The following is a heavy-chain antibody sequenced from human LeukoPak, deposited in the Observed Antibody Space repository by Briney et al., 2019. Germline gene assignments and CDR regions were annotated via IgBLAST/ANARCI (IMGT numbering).Heavy chain of an antibody. CDR1: GGSISSSTYY. D-gene: IGHD1-20*01. CDR2: IYYSGST. CDR3: ARRDHNWNDDRPFDY. Sequence: PSETLSLTCTVSGGSISSSTYYWGWIRQPPGKGLEWIGSIYYSGSTYYNPSLKSRVTISVDTSKNQFSLKLSSVTAADTAVYYCARRDHNWNDDRPFDYWGQGTLVTVSS. J-gene: IGHJ4*02. V-gene: IGHV4-39*01.